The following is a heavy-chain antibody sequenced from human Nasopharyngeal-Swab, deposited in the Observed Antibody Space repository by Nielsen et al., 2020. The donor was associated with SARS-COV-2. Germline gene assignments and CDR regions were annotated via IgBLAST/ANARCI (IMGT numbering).Heavy chain of an antibody. D-gene: IGHD3-10*01. CDR3: ARGVRPINMVGGVILSLDP. V-gene: IGHV4-59*01. J-gene: IGHJ5*02. Sequence: SETLSLTCSVSNGSISSYYWSWNRQPPGKGLEWNGYIHYTGNTNYNPYLKSRVPISVDPSKNPFSLTLNSVTAADTAIYYCARGVRPINMVGGVILSLDPWGQGTLVTVSS. CDR2: IHYTGNT. CDR1: NGSISSYY.